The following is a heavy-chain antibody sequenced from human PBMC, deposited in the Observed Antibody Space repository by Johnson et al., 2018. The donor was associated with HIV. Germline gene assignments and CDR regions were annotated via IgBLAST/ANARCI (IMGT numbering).Heavy chain of an antibody. CDR2: ISDDGGNK. Sequence: QVQLVESGGGWVKPGGSLRLSCAAPGFTFSSYWMSWVRQAPGKGLDWVAVISDDGGNKYYPDSGKGRFTIPRDNSKKLLYLQMSSLRAEDTAVYYCAREGFYGSGSYHLDALEMWGQGTMVTVSS. V-gene: IGHV3-30-3*01. CDR3: AREGFYGSGSYHLDALEM. CDR1: GFTFSSYW. D-gene: IGHD3-10*01. J-gene: IGHJ3*02.